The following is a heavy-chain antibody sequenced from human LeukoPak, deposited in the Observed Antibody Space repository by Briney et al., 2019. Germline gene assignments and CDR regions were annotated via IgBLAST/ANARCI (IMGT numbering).Heavy chain of an antibody. CDR3: AKDRDYTAGYFQH. D-gene: IGHD4-11*01. Sequence: PGGSLRLSCAASGFTFTHYGMHWVRQAPGKGLEWVTFIRYDGSNKYYADSVKGRFTISRDISKNTLYLQMNSLRAEDTAVYHCAKDRDYTAGYFQHWGQGTLVTVSS. CDR1: GFTFTHYG. J-gene: IGHJ1*01. CDR2: IRYDGSNK. V-gene: IGHV3-30*02.